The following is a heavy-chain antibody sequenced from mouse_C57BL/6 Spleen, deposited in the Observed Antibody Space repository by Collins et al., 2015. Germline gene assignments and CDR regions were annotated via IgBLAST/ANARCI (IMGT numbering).Heavy chain of an antibody. D-gene: IGHD3-2*02. Sequence: QVQLQQPGAELVKPGASVKVSCKASGYTFTSYWMHWVKQRPGQGLEWIGRIHPSDSETNYNQKFKGKATLTVDKSSSTAYMQVSSLTSEDSAAYYCTMELLRLIYTMDYWGQGTSVTVSS. J-gene: IGHJ4*01. V-gene: IGHV1-74*01. CDR3: TMELLRLIYTMDY. CDR2: IHPSDSET. CDR1: GYTFTSYW.